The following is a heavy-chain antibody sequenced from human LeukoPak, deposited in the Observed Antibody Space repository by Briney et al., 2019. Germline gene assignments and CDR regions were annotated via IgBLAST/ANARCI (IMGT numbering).Heavy chain of an antibody. CDR2: IIRSGGT. D-gene: IGHD2-21*01. J-gene: IGHJ4*02. CDR1: GFTFNNYA. V-gene: IGHV3-23*01. CDR3: AKDLTLYGDFPYFDY. Sequence: GGSLRLSCVASGFTFNNYAMCWVRQAPGKGLEWVSAIIRSGGTYYADSVEGRFTISRDNSKNTLYLEMNSLRAEDTAVYYCAKDLTLYGDFPYFDYWGRGTLVTVSS.